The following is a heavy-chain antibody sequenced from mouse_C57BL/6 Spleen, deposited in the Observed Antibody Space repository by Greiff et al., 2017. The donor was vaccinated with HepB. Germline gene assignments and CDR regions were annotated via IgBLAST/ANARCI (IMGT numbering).Heavy chain of an antibody. D-gene: IGHD4-1*01. J-gene: IGHJ2*01. V-gene: IGHV1-82*01. Sequence: LVKPGASVKISCKASGYAFSSSWMNWVKQRPGKGLEWIGRIYPGDGDTNYNGKFKGKATLTADKSSSTAYMQLSSLTSEDSAVYFCARSSNWCDYWGQGTTLTVSS. CDR3: ARSSNWCDY. CDR2: IYPGDGDT. CDR1: GYAFSSSW.